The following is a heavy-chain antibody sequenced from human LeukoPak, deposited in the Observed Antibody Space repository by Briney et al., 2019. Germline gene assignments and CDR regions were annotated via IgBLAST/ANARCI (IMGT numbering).Heavy chain of an antibody. Sequence: SETLSLTCAVYGGSFSGYYWSWIRQPPGKGLEWIGEINHSGSTNYNPSLKSRVTISEDTSKNQFSLKLSSVTAADTAVYYCARRFRYSSYYYMDVWGKGTTVTVSS. D-gene: IGHD1-1*01. V-gene: IGHV4-34*01. J-gene: IGHJ6*03. CDR2: INHSGST. CDR1: GGSFSGYY. CDR3: ARRFRYSSYYYMDV.